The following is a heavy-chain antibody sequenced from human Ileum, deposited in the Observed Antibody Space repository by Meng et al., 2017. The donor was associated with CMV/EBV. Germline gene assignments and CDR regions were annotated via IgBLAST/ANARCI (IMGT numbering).Heavy chain of an antibody. CDR1: GGSISSGSYY. J-gene: IGHJ4*02. Sequence: QVRLRESGPGLWKPSQTLSLTCTFSGGSISSGSYYWSWIRQPAGKGLEWIGRIYTSGSTNYNPSLKSRVTISVDTSKNQFSLKLSSVTAADTAVYYCARDSYSSSWAMDYWGQGTLVTVSS. D-gene: IGHD6-13*01. CDR3: ARDSYSSSWAMDY. CDR2: IYTSGST. V-gene: IGHV4-61*02.